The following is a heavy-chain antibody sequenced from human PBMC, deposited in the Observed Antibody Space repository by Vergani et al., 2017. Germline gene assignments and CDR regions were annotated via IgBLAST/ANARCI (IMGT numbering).Heavy chain of an antibody. CDR2: ISSSSSYI. CDR1: GFTFSSYS. D-gene: IGHD3-10*01. V-gene: IGHV3-21*01. Sequence: EVQLVESGGGLVQPGGSLRLSCAASGFTFSSYSMNWVRQAPGKGLEWVSSISSSSSYIYYADSVKGRFTISRDNAKNSLYLQMNSLRAEDTAVYYCARDGRYYYGSGSSYYFDYWGQGTLVTVSS. J-gene: IGHJ4*02. CDR3: ARDGRYYYGSGSSYYFDY.